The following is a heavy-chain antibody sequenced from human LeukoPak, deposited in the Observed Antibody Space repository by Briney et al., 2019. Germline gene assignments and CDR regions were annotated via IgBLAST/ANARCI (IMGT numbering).Heavy chain of an antibody. Sequence: SETLSLTCAVSGYSISSGYYWGWIRQPPGKGLQWIGSIFQRGCSYYNPSLKGRVTISVDTSRNQFSLKLSSVTAADTAVYYCAGDKETTGNGRPNWFDPWGQGTLVTVSS. CDR3: AGDKETTGNGRPNWFDP. CDR2: IFQRGCS. D-gene: IGHD1-1*01. V-gene: IGHV4-38-2*01. CDR1: GYSISSGYY. J-gene: IGHJ5*02.